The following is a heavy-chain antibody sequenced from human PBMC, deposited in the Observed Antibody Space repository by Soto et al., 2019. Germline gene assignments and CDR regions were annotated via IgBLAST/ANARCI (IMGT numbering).Heavy chain of an antibody. J-gene: IGHJ5*02. V-gene: IGHV1-69*13. D-gene: IGHD1-26*01. Sequence: GASVKVSCKASGGTFSSYAISWVRQAPGQGLEWMGGIIPIFGTANYAQKFQGRVTTTADESKRQFSMDLLSVTAADTAIYYCARGRRTLQTTRVFFDPWGPGILVTVSS. CDR2: IIPIFGTA. CDR1: GGTFSSYA. CDR3: ARGRRTLQTTRVFFDP.